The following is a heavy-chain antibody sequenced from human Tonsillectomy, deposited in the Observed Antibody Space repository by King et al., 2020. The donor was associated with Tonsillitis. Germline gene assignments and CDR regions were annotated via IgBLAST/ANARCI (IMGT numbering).Heavy chain of an antibody. CDR3: ARETGSRDAFDI. Sequence: QLVQSGAEVKKPGASVKVSCKASGYTFTSYYMRWVRQAPGQGLEWMGIINPSGGSTTYAQKFQGRVTMTRDTSTSTVYMELSSLRSEDTAVYYCARETGSRDAFDIWGQGTMVTVSS. CDR2: INPSGGST. V-gene: IGHV1-46*01. D-gene: IGHD3-10*01. CDR1: GYTFTSYY. J-gene: IGHJ3*02.